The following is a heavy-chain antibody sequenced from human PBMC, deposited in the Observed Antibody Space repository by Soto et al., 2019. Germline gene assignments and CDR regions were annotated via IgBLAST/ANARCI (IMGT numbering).Heavy chain of an antibody. Sequence: GGSLRLSCAASGFTFNIYALHWVRQAPGKGLEWVAVISFDGTKKYYSDSVKGRFTISRDNLKNTLYLQMNDLRVEDAALYFCAREDDYGYRYINYGLDVWGQGTTVTVSS. J-gene: IGHJ6*02. CDR2: ISFDGTKK. CDR3: AREDDYGYRYINYGLDV. CDR1: GFTFNIYA. D-gene: IGHD4-17*01. V-gene: IGHV3-30-3*01.